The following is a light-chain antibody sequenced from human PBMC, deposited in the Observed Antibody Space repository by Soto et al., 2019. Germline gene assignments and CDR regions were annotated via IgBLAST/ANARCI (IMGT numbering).Light chain of an antibody. V-gene: IGLV1-40*01. J-gene: IGLJ1*01. CDR1: SSNIGAEYD. CDR2: GDN. CDR3: QSYDSSLTTFV. Sequence: QSVLTQPPSVSWAPGQWVAISCTGSSSNIGAEYDVHWYQQLPGTAPKRLIYGDNNRPSGVPDRFSGSKSGTSASLAITGLQPEDEADYYCQSYDSSLTTFVFGTGTKVTVL.